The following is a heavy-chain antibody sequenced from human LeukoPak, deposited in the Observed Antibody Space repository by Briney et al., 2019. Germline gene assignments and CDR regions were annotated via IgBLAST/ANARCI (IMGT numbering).Heavy chain of an antibody. J-gene: IGHJ4*02. CDR3: SKRGETGTKYFDY. V-gene: IGHV3-23*01. CDR2: ISGSGGST. CDR1: GFTFSSYA. Sequence: PGGSLRLSCAASGFTFSSYAMSWVRQAPGKGLEWVSVISGSGGSTYYADSVKGRFTISRDNSKNTLYLHMNSLRAEDTAVCYCSKRGETGTKYFDYWGQGTLVTVSS. D-gene: IGHD1-1*01.